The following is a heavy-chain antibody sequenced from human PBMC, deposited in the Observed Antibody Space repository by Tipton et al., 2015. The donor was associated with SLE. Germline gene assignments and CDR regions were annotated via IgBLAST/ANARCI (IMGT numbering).Heavy chain of an antibody. Sequence: SLRLSCVGSGFTFSSFWMSWVRQAPGKGLEWVAKIKQDESEKYYVDSVKGRFIVSRDNSKNTLFLQMSSLKTEDTALYYCAKGHVSNYDYTLDYWGRGTLVTVSS. CDR2: IKQDESEK. J-gene: IGHJ4*02. CDR1: GFTFSSFW. D-gene: IGHD3-16*01. V-gene: IGHV3-7*03. CDR3: AKGHVSNYDYTLDY.